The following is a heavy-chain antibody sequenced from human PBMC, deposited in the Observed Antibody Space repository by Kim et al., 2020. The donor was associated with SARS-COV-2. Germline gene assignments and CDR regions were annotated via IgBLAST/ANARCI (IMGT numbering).Heavy chain of an antibody. Sequence: SETLSLTCAVYGGSFSGYYWSWIRQPPGKGLEWIGEINHSGSTNYNPSLKSRVTISVDTSKNQFSLKLSSVTAADTAVYYCARVGRYCSSTSCYSGRYYFDYWGQGTLVTVSS. CDR1: GGSFSGYY. CDR2: INHSGST. CDR3: ARVGRYCSSTSCYSGRYYFDY. J-gene: IGHJ4*02. D-gene: IGHD2-2*01. V-gene: IGHV4-34*01.